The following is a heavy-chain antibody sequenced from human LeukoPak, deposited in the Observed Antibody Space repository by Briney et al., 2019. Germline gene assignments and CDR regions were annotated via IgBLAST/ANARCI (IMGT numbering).Heavy chain of an antibody. D-gene: IGHD2-15*01. CDR3: ALLHTRWFDP. V-gene: IGHV3-23*01. CDR2: ISGSGGST. J-gene: IGHJ5*02. CDR1: GFTFSSYA. Sequence: GGSLRLSCAASGFTFSSYAMSWVRQAPGKGLEWVSAISGSGGSTYYADSVKGRFTISRDNSKNTLCLQMNSLRAEDTAVYYCALLHTRWFDPWGQGTLVTVSS.